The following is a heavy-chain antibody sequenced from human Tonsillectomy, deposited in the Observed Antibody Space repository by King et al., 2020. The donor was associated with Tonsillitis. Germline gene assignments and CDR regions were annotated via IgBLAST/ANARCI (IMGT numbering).Heavy chain of an antibody. CDR2: IWYDGSNR. V-gene: IGHV3-30*02. D-gene: IGHD5-24*01. Sequence: VQLVESGGGVVQPGGSLRLSCAASGFTFRTSDIHWVRQAPGKGLEWVAFIWYDGSNRYYADSVKGRFTISRDNSKNTLYLQMNSLRVEDTAVYYCAKGGDRYSYYYFDYMDVWGQGTTVTVSS. J-gene: IGHJ6*02. CDR3: AKGGDRYSYYYFDYMDV. CDR1: GFTFRTSD.